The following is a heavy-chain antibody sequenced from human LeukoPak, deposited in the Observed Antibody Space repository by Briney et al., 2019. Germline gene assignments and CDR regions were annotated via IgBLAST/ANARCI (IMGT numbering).Heavy chain of an antibody. CDR3: ARDLTSSGWYDYFFDY. J-gene: IGHJ4*02. D-gene: IGHD6-19*01. CDR1: GFTFSSYA. V-gene: IGHV3-30-3*01. CDR2: ISYDGSNK. Sequence: PGGSLRLSCAASGFTFSSYAMHWVRQAPGKGLEWVAVISYDGSNKYYADSVKGRFTISRDNSKNTLYPQMNSLRAEDTAVYYCARDLTSSGWYDYFFDYWGQGTLVTVSS.